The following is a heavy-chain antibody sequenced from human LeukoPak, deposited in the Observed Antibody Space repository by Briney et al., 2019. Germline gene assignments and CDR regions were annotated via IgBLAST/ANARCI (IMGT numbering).Heavy chain of an antibody. Sequence: GGSLRLSCAASGFTFSDYYMSWIRQAPGKGLEWVSYITSSSSYTSYADSVKGRFTISRDNAKNSLYLQMNSLRAEDTAVYYCARDRGCDGAFDMWGRGTMVTVSS. CDR2: ITSSSSYT. V-gene: IGHV3-11*05. J-gene: IGHJ3*02. D-gene: IGHD2-21*01. CDR1: GFTFSDYY. CDR3: ARDRGCDGAFDM.